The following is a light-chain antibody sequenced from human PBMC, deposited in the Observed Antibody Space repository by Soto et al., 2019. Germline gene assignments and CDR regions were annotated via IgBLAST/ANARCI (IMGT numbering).Light chain of an antibody. Sequence: DIVLTQSPGTLSLSPGATATLSFRASETGNSNYLAWYQQKRGQAPRILIYGASRRATGIPDRFSGSWSGTDFTLTITRLEPEDFAVYYCQQYGSSRTFGQGTKVDIK. J-gene: IGKJ1*01. CDR1: ETGNSNY. CDR2: GAS. V-gene: IGKV3-20*01. CDR3: QQYGSSRT.